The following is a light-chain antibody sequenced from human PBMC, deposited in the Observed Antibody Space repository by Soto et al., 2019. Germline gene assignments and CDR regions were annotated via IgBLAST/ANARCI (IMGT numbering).Light chain of an antibody. V-gene: IGKV1-39*01. Sequence: DIQMTQAPSSLSASVGDRVTITCRASQSISTYLHWYQQKPGTAPKLLIYATSNLQSGVPSRFSGSGSGTDFTLTINSLQPEDFATYYCQHYNSYSEAFGQGTKVDI. J-gene: IGKJ1*01. CDR2: ATS. CDR3: QHYNSYSEA. CDR1: QSISTY.